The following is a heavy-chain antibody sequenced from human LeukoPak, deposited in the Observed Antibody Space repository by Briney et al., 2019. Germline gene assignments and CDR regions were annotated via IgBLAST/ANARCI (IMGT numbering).Heavy chain of an antibody. CDR1: GFTFSSYS. Sequence: GGSLRLSCAASGFTFSSYSMIWVRQAPGKGLEWISNIRTTAEGAKYAYYADSVKGRVTISRDDGKNTLYLHMNSLRDDDTAVYYCATDQRYAFDYWGQGILVTVSS. CDR2: IRTTAEGAKYA. D-gene: IGHD3-9*01. CDR3: ATDQRYAFDY. V-gene: IGHV3-48*02. J-gene: IGHJ4*02.